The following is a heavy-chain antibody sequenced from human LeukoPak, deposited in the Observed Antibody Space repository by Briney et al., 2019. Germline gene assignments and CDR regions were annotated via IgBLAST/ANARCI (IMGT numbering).Heavy chain of an antibody. V-gene: IGHV1-18*01. J-gene: IGHJ4*02. CDR3: ARVSDTSMVTPGFDS. CDR2: VSTSNGDT. D-gene: IGHD5-18*01. CDR1: GYNFNRYT. Sequence: ASVKVSCKTFGYNFNRYTITWVRQAPGQGLEWMGWVSTSNGDTSYADKFQGRVTMTTETVTKTAYMELRRLRSGDTAMYFCARVSDTSMVTPGFDSWGQGTLVTVSS.